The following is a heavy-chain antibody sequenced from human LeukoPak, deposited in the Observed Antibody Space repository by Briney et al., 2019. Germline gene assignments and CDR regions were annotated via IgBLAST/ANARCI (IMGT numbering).Heavy chain of an antibody. J-gene: IGHJ3*02. CDR3: TTDPSPLGAFYS. Sequence: GRCLRLSCAVSGLTFSNAWMSWVRQATGKGLEWVGRIKSKSDGGITDYAAPAKHRFTIPREEQKKSLYEQTDSLRHEGTSLFYGTTDPSPLGAFYSWGQGTMVTVSS. V-gene: IGHV3-15*01. CDR2: IKSKSDGGIT. CDR1: GLTFSNAW. D-gene: IGHD1-26*01.